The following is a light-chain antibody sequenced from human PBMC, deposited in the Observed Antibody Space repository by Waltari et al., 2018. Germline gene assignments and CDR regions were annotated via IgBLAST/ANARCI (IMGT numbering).Light chain of an antibody. J-gene: IGLJ3*02. CDR3: XSYTSSTTWV. CDR1: SSDVGXYNY. CDR2: EVS. V-gene: IGLV2-14*01. Sequence: QSALTXPASVSGSPGQSITISXXGTSSDVGXYNYVSWFQQHPGKVPKLMIYEVSNRPSGVSNRFSGSKSGNTAXLTISGLQAEDEADYYCXSYTSSTTWVFGGGTKLTVL.